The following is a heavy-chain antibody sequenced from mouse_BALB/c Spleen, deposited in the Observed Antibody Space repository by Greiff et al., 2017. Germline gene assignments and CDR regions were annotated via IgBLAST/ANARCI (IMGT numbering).Heavy chain of an antibody. CDR3: ARPITTAAFAY. J-gene: IGHJ3*01. Sequence: QLQQSGAELVRPGTSVKVSCKASGYAFTNYLIEWVKQRPGQGLEWIGVINPGSGGTNYNEKFKGKATLTADKSSSTAYMQLSSLTSDDSAVYFCARPITTAAFAYWGQGTLVTVSA. V-gene: IGHV1-54*01. CDR2: INPGSGGT. D-gene: IGHD1-2*01. CDR1: GYAFTNYL.